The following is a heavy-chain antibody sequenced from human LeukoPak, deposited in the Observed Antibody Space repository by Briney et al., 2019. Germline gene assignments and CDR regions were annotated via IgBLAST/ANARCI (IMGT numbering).Heavy chain of an antibody. CDR2: ISGSAYYI. D-gene: IGHD2-21*02. CDR3: AKHKVVTKVKDY. CDR1: GFTFTAYA. Sequence: GGSLRLSCAASGFTFTAYAMSWVRQAPGKGLEWVSAISGSAYYISYADSVKGRFTISRDNSKNTLYLQMNSLRAEDTALYYCAKHKVVTKVKDYWGQGTLVTVSS. V-gene: IGHV3-23*01. J-gene: IGHJ4*02.